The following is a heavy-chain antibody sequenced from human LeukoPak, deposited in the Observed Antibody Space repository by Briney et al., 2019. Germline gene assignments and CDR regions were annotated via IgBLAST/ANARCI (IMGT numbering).Heavy chain of an antibody. D-gene: IGHD5-18*01. J-gene: IGHJ4*02. CDR1: GFTFDDYA. CDR3: AKDFGYSYGQSFDC. Sequence: GGSLRLSRAASGFTFDDYAMHWVRQVPGKGLEWVSGISSKSGSTGYADSVKGRFTISRDNAKNPLHLQMNSLRGEDTALYYCAKDFGYSYGQSFDCWGQGTPVTVSS. V-gene: IGHV3-9*01. CDR2: ISSKSGST.